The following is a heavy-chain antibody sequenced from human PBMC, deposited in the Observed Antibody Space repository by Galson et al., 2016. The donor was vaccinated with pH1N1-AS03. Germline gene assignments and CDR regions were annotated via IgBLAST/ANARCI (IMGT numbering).Heavy chain of an antibody. V-gene: IGHV4-34*01. D-gene: IGHD2-21*02. CDR1: GDPFPGYY. CDR2: IIHGGRT. CDR3: ARGKKRGSSDTAVWFDP. Sequence: SETLSLTCHVHGDPFPGYYWTWLRQSPGKGLEWIGEIIHGGRTTYSPSLKSRATIFLDTSKNQFSLNLTAVTAADTAIYYCARGKKRGSSDTAVWFDPWGQGALVSVSS. J-gene: IGHJ5*02.